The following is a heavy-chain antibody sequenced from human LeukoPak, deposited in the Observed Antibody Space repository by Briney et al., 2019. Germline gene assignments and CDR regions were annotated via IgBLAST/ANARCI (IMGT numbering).Heavy chain of an antibody. CDR2: IYYSGTT. J-gene: IGHJ4*02. CDR1: GGSISSYY. V-gene: IGHV4-59*12. CDR3: ARDFAPDPYHY. Sequence: PSETLSLTCTVSGGSISSYYWSWIRQFPGKGLEWIGNIYYSGTTNYNPSLKSRVTMSLDTSKNQFSLKLYSVTAADTAVYYCARDFAPDPYHYWGQGTLITVSS.